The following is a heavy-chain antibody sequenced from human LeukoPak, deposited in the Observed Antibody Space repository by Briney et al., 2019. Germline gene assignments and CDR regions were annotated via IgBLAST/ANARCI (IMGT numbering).Heavy chain of an antibody. CDR1: GFTFSSYT. J-gene: IGHJ4*02. V-gene: IGHV3-30-3*01. D-gene: IGHD2-15*01. CDR2: ISYDGSIK. CDR3: AREGVVGAYGHFDY. Sequence: GGSLRLSCAASGFTFSSYTMHWVRQAPGKGLEWVTIISYDGSIKHYADSVKGRFTISRDNSKNTLYLQMNSLSAEDTAVYYCAREGVVGAYGHFDYWGQGTLVTVSS.